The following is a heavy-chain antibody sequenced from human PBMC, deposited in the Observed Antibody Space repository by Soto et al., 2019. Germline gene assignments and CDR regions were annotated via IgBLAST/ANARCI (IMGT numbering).Heavy chain of an antibody. Sequence: GASVKVSCKASGYTFTSYGISWVRQAPGQGLEWMGWISAYNGNTNYAQKLQGRVTMTTDTSTSTAYMELRSLRSDDTAVYYCATEVIYYDSSGYWTVVGDTLDIWGQGTMVTVSS. CDR1: GYTFTSYG. J-gene: IGHJ3*02. D-gene: IGHD3-22*01. CDR3: ATEVIYYDSSGYWTVVGDTLDI. CDR2: ISAYNGNT. V-gene: IGHV1-18*01.